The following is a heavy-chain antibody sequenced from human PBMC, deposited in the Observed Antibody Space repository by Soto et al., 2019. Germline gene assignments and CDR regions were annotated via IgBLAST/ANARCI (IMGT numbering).Heavy chain of an antibody. CDR2: VDYRGNT. J-gene: IGHJ4*02. CDR3: ARDSGPLLYSSHYYFDY. Sequence: PSETLSLTCTVSGGSISNSRGYFWGWVRQPPGKDLEWIGSVDYRGNTYYKPSLQSRVTISADMSKNQFSLKVNSVTAADTAVYYCARDSGPLLYSSHYYFDYWGQGTLVTVSS. V-gene: IGHV4-39*02. D-gene: IGHD6-13*01. CDR1: GGSISNSRGYF.